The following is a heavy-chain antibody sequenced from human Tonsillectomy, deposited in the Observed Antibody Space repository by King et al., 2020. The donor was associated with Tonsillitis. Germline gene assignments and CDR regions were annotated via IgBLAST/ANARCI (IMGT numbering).Heavy chain of an antibody. D-gene: IGHD3-22*01. V-gene: IGHV4-4*02. Sequence: VQLQESGPGLVKPSGTLSLTCAVSGGSISSSNWWSWVRQPPGKGLEWIGEIYHSGSINYNPSLKSRVTISVDKSKNQFSLKLSSVTAADTAVYYCARAGTYYYDSSGYLGVFDIWGQGTMVTVSS. CDR1: GGSISSSNW. CDR2: IYHSGSI. J-gene: IGHJ3*02. CDR3: ARAGTYYYDSSGYLGVFDI.